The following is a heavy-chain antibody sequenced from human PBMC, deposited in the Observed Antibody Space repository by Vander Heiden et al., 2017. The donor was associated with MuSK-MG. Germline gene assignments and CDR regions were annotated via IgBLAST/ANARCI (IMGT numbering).Heavy chain of an antibody. V-gene: IGHV1-69*04. CDR2: IIPILGIA. J-gene: IGHJ3*02. CDR3: AREVGGYYDSSGYYTFDAFDI. Sequence: QVQLVQSGANVKKPGSSVKVFCKSSGGTVSSYANSWVRQAPGQVLEWMGGIIPILGIANYAQKFQVRVTITADESTSTAYMEVSSLRSEDTAVYYCAREVGGYYDSSGYYTFDAFDIWGQGTMVTVSS. D-gene: IGHD3-22*01. CDR1: GGTVSSYA.